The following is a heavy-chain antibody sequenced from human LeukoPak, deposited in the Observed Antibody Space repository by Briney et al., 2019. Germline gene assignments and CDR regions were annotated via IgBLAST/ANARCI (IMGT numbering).Heavy chain of an antibody. CDR3: ARSPTIAEGF. CDR2: ISSSSSNI. Sequence: GGSLRLSCAASGFTFSSYAMHWVRQAPGKGLEWVSYISSSSSNIYYAASVKGRFTISRDNAKNSLYLQMNSLRAEDTAVYYCARSPTIAEGFWGQGTLVTISS. V-gene: IGHV3-48*01. CDR1: GFTFSSYA. D-gene: IGHD3-9*01. J-gene: IGHJ4*02.